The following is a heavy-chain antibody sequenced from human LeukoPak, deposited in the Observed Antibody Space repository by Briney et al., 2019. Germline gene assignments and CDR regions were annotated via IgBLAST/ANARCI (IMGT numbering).Heavy chain of an antibody. D-gene: IGHD3-10*01. Sequence: GGSLRLSCAASGFPFSSYAMSWVRQAPGKGLEWVSALSGSGRSTYYADSVEGRFTISRDNSENTLYLQMDTLRGEGTAVYDCAKDRSGSGSVVDYFQHWGQGTLVTVSS. J-gene: IGHJ1*01. CDR2: LSGSGRST. CDR3: AKDRSGSGSVVDYFQH. CDR1: GFPFSSYA. V-gene: IGHV3-23*01.